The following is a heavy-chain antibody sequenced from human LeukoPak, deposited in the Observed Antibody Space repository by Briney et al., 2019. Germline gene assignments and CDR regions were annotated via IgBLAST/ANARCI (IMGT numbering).Heavy chain of an antibody. D-gene: IGHD3-9*01. V-gene: IGHV3-48*04. J-gene: IGHJ4*02. CDR2: ISSSSSTI. CDR1: GFTFSTYA. Sequence: PGGSLRLSCAASGFTFSTYAMNWVRQAPGKGLEWVSYISSSSSTIYYADSVKGRFTISRDNAKNSLYLQMNSLRAEDTAVYYCARETGKYDILTGPDYWGQGTLVTVSS. CDR3: ARETGKYDILTGPDY.